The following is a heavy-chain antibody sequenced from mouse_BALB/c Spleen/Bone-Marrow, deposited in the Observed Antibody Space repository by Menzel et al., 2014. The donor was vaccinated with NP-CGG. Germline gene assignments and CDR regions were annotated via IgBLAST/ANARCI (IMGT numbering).Heavy chain of an antibody. CDR3: ARQRGYAYAMDY. J-gene: IGHJ4*01. Sequence: EVKVVDSGGGLVKPGGSLKLSCAASGFAFSGNDMSWVRQTPEKRLERVAYISSGGGSTYYPDTVKGRFTISRDNAKNTLYLQMNSLKSEDTAMYYCARQRGYAYAMDYWGQGTSVTVSS. CDR2: ISSGGGST. D-gene: IGHD2-2*01. V-gene: IGHV5-12-1*01. CDR1: GFAFSGND.